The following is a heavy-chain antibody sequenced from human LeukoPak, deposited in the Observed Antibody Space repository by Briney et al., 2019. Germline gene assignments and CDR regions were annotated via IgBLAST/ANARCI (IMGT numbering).Heavy chain of an antibody. CDR1: GDSISNYY. D-gene: IGHD6-19*01. V-gene: IGHV4-59*01. Sequence: SETLSLTCTVSGDSISNYYWSWIRQSPGKKLEWVGYMYNRGSTIYNPSLKSRVTTSTDTSKNQFSLRLTSATAADTAVYYCARAEKAVTGTLDYWGQGTLITVSS. CDR2: MYNRGST. CDR3: ARAEKAVTGTLDY. J-gene: IGHJ4*02.